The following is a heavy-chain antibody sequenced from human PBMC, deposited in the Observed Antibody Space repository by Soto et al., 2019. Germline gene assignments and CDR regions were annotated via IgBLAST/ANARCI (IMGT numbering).Heavy chain of an antibody. V-gene: IGHV4-59*02. CDR2: IYYDGNI. D-gene: IGHD3-16*01. CDR3: ATHRYYVGWEHFDS. Sequence: ETVSLTFAVSGDSVTGHYWIWIRRPPGEVLDXIGYIYYDGNIHFKPSLISRVTISVDTSRSQFSLKLSSVTAAEKAVYYCATHRYYVGWEHFDSWGQGSLVTVSS. CDR1: GDSVTGHY. J-gene: IGHJ4*02.